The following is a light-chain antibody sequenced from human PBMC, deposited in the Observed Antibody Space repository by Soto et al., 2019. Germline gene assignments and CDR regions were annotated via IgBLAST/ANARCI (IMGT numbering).Light chain of an antibody. V-gene: IGKV1-39*01. J-gene: IGKJ1*01. CDR3: QQKYQGPWT. CDR1: QTIGKW. CDR2: HIS. Sequence: DIQMTQSPPSLSASVGDRVTITCRTSQTIGKWLNWYQQKPRKAPKLLIFHISNLQSDVPSRFRGSGSGTDFTLSISGLQPEDFATYFCQQKYQGPWTFGQGTKGEVK.